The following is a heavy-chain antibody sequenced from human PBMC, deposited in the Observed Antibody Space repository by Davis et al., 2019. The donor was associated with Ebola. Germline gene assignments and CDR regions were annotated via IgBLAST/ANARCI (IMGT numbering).Heavy chain of an antibody. V-gene: IGHV1-18*04. D-gene: IGHD1-1*01. J-gene: IGHJ4*02. Sequence: ASVKVSCKASGYTFTSYYMHWVRQAPGQGLEWMGWISAYNGNTHHAQKVQGRITMTTDTSTSTAYMELRSLRSDDTARYYCARDVRGITGPSEYWGQGTLVTVSS. CDR3: ARDVRGITGPSEY. CDR1: GYTFTSYY. CDR2: ISAYNGNT.